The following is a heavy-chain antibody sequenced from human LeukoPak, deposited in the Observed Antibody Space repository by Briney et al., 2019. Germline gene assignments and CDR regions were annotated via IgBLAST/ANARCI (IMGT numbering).Heavy chain of an antibody. CDR1: GGSISSGSYY. D-gene: IGHD4-23*01. Sequence: KSSETLSLTCTVSGGSISSGSYYWSWIRQPAGKGLEWIGYMSYSGTTKYSPSLKSRVTISLDTSKNQFSLKLNSVTAADTAVYYCARNHGGWFDSWGQGTLVTVSS. V-gene: IGHV4-61*10. CDR2: MSYSGTT. J-gene: IGHJ5*01. CDR3: ARNHGGWFDS.